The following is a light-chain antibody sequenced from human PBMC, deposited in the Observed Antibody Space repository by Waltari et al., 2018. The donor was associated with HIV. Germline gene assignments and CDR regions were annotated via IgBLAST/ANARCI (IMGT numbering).Light chain of an antibody. CDR2: AAS. V-gene: IGKV3-15*01. Sequence: EIVMTQSPATLSVSPGEGATLSCRPSQSVSSHLAWYQQRPGQAPRLLIYAASTRNTGVPGRFSGSGSGTEFTLTITSLESEDFAVYYCQQYNKWPPGSFGQGTKLEIK. J-gene: IGKJ1*01. CDR1: QSVSSH. CDR3: QQYNKWPPGS.